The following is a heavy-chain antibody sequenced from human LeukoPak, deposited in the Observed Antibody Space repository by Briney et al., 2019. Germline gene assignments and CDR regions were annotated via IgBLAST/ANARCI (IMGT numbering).Heavy chain of an antibody. J-gene: IGHJ5*02. D-gene: IGHD3-10*01. CDR3: ARPGLWFGELLPFDP. CDR2: IYPGDSDT. CDR1: GYSFTSYW. V-gene: IGHV5-51*01. Sequence: GESLKISCKGSGYSFTSYWIGWVRQMPGKGLEWMGIIYPGDSDTRYSPSFQGQVTISADKSTSTAYLQWSSLKASDTAMYYCARPGLWFGELLPFDPWGQGTLVTVSS.